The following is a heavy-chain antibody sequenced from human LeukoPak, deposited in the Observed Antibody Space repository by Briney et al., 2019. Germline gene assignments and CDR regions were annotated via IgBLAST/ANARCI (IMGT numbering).Heavy chain of an antibody. J-gene: IGHJ6*02. V-gene: IGHV1-69*04. CDR3: ARERTAGAVAGMDYYYYGMDV. Sequence: SVKVSCKASGGTFSSYAISWVRQAPGQGLEWMGRIIPILGIANYAQKFQGRVTITGDKSTSTAYMELSSLRSEDTAVYYCARERTAGAVAGMDYYYYGMDVWGQGTTVTVSS. CDR1: GGTFSSYA. CDR2: IIPILGIA. D-gene: IGHD6-19*01.